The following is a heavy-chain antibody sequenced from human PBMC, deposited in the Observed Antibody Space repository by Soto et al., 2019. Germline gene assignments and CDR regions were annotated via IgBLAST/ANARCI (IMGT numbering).Heavy chain of an antibody. CDR3: TKADVEQWLGPHLDH. Sequence: EVQLLESGGGVVQPGGSLRLSCVDSGFNFKKFAMAWVRQAPGEGLEWVSGISCCGGSTSYADSVKGRFSIARADSKNICYLQMNSLRVEDTAQYCWTKADVEQWLGPHLDHWGQGTLVTVS. CDR2: ISCCGGST. CDR1: GFNFKKFA. D-gene: IGHD6-19*01. V-gene: IGHV3-23*01. J-gene: IGHJ4*02.